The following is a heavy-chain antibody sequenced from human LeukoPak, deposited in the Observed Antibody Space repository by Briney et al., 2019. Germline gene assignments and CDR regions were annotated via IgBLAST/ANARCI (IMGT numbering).Heavy chain of an antibody. J-gene: IGHJ4*02. CDR1: GFTFSSNW. Sequence: GGSLRLSCAASGFTFSSNWMHWVRQAPGKGLVWVSRINSDGSSISYADSVKGRFTISRDNAKNSLYLQMNSLRAEDTAVYYCARESDYVSTFDYWGQGTLVTVSS. CDR2: INSDGSSI. D-gene: IGHD3-16*01. V-gene: IGHV3-74*01. CDR3: ARESDYVSTFDY.